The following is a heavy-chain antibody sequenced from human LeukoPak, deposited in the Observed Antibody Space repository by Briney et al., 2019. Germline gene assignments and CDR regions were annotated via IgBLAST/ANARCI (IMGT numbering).Heavy chain of an antibody. CDR2: IRGDGSLL. Sequence: RSGGSLRLSCEAAGFDFSSHWMHWVHQAPGKGLVWISNIRGDGSLLGYADSVKGRFTVSRDNAKNTLFLHMTSLRAEDTAVYYCARDEVGAPPIDYWGQGALVTVSS. V-gene: IGHV3-74*01. CDR1: GFDFSSHW. CDR3: ARDEVGAPPIDY. J-gene: IGHJ4*02. D-gene: IGHD1-26*01.